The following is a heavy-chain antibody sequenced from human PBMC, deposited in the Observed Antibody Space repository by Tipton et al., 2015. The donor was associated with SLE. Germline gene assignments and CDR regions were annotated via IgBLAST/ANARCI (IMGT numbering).Heavy chain of an antibody. CDR3: ARDGCSSTSCYHYYYGMDV. D-gene: IGHD2-2*01. CDR1: GYTFTSYG. J-gene: IGHJ6*02. V-gene: IGHV1-18*01. CDR2: ISAYNGNT. Sequence: QLVQSGAELKKSGASVKVSCKASGYTFTSYGFSWVRQAPGQGLEWMGWISAYNGNTNYAQKLQGRVTMTTDTSTSTAYMELRSLRSDDTAVYYCARDGCSSTSCYHYYYGMDVWGQGTTVTVSS.